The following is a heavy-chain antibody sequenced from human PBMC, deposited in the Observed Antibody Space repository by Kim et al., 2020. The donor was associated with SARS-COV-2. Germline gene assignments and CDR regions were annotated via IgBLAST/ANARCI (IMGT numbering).Heavy chain of an antibody. J-gene: IGHJ6*02. CDR3: ARNRGYSSSWYDYSYGMDV. CDR2: INWNGGTT. D-gene: IGHD6-13*01. CDR1: GFTFDDYG. V-gene: IGHV3-20*04. Sequence: GGSLRLSCAASGFTFDDYGMSWVRQVPGKGLEWVSDINWNGGTTAYVDSVKGRFTISRDNAKNSLYLQMNSLRAEDTALYYCARNRGYSSSWYDYSYGMDVWGQGTTVTVSS.